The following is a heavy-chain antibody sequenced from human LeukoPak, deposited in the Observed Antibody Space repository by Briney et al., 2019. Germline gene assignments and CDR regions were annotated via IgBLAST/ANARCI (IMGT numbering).Heavy chain of an antibody. CDR1: XXTFTSYG. CDR2: ISAYNGNT. CDR3: ATLTYYYYMDV. Sequence: ASXKXXXKASXXTFTSYGISXVRQAPGQGLEGIGWISAYNGNTNYAQKLQGRVTMTTDTSTSTAYMELRSLRSDDTAVYYCATLTYYYYMDVWGKGTTVTVSS. J-gene: IGHJ6*03. V-gene: IGHV1-18*01.